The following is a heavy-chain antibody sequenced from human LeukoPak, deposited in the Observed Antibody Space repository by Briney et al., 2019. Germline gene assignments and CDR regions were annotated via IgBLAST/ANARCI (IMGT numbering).Heavy chain of an antibody. Sequence: GGSLRLSCAASGFIFSTYSMNWVRQAPGKGLEWVSYISSTDSTIYYADSVQGRFTISRDNAKNSLYLLMNSLRAEDTAVYYYARDLDGAVAFDIWGQGTMVTVSS. V-gene: IGHV3-48*01. D-gene: IGHD1-1*01. CDR3: ARDLDGAVAFDI. CDR2: ISSTDSTI. CDR1: GFIFSTYS. J-gene: IGHJ3*02.